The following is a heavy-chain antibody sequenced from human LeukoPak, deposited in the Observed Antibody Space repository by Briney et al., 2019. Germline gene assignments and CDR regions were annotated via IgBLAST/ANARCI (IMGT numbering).Heavy chain of an antibody. Sequence: GGSLRLSCAASGFTFSSYWMSWVRQAPGKGLEWVANIKQDGSEKYYVDSVKGRFTISRDNAKNSLYLQMNSLRAEDTAVYYCARDERWSGYAYYYYYYGMGVWGQGTTVTVSS. CDR2: IKQDGSEK. CDR3: ARDERWSGYAYYYYYYGMGV. V-gene: IGHV3-7*03. J-gene: IGHJ6*02. D-gene: IGHD3-3*01. CDR1: GFTFSSYW.